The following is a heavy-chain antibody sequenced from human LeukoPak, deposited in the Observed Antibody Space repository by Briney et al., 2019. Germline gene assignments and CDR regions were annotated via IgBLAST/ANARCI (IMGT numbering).Heavy chain of an antibody. D-gene: IGHD1-26*01. V-gene: IGHV4-39*01. CDR1: GGSISSSSYY. Sequence: SETLSLTCTVSGGSISSSSYYWGWIRQPPGKGLEWIGSIYYSGSTYYNPSLKSRVTISVDTSKNQFSLKLSSVTAADTAVYYCARAGDSGNLAWGQGTLVTVSS. CDR2: IYYSGST. J-gene: IGHJ5*02. CDR3: ARAGDSGNLA.